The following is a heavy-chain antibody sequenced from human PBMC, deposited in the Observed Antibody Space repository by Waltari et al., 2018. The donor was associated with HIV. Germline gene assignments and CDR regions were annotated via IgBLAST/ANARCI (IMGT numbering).Heavy chain of an antibody. V-gene: IGHV3-23*01. Sequence: EVQLLESGGGLVQPGGSLRLSCAASGFPFSSYAMSWVRQAPGEGLQWVSNISGSGSTQYSADSVKGRVTISRDNSENTLYLQINSLRAEDTAVYYCAKGAFDMVVVSALDSWGHGTLVTVSS. J-gene: IGHJ5*01. CDR1: GFPFSSYA. CDR2: ISGSGSTQ. CDR3: AKGAFDMVVVSALDS. D-gene: IGHD2-21*01.